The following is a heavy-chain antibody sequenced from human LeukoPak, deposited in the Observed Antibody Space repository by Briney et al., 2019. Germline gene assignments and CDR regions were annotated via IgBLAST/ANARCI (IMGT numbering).Heavy chain of an antibody. CDR2: ISAYNGNT. D-gene: IGHD6-13*01. CDR1: GYTFTSYG. J-gene: IGHJ3*02. Sequence: ASVKVSCKASGYTFTSYGISWVRQAPGQGLEWMGWISAYNGNTNYAQKLQGRVTMTTDTSTSTAYMELRSLRSDDTAVYYCAREVGYSSSWFDAFDIWGQGTMVIVSS. V-gene: IGHV1-18*01. CDR3: AREVGYSSSWFDAFDI.